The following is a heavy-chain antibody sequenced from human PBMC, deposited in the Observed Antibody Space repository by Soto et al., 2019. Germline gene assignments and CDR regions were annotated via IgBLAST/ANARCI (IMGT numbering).Heavy chain of an antibody. CDR3: ARHGLGDILTGQPDY. CDR1: GYSFTTYW. D-gene: IGHD3-9*01. J-gene: IGHJ4*02. Sequence: PGESLKISCKASGYSFTTYWIGWVRQMPGKGLEWMGIIYPGDSDTKYSPSLQGQVSISADTSISTAYLQWTSLKASDTAMYYCARHGLGDILTGQPDYWGQGTLVTVSS. V-gene: IGHV5-51*01. CDR2: IYPGDSDT.